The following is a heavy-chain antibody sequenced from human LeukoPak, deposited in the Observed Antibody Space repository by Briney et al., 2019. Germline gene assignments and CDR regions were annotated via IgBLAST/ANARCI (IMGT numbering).Heavy chain of an antibody. J-gene: IGHJ4*02. CDR2: ISGSGGST. CDR1: GFTFSSYA. V-gene: IGHV3-23*01. CDR3: ARDREITFGGVIAE. Sequence: GGSLRLSCAASGFTFSSYAMSWVRQAPGKGLEWVSAISGSGGSTYYADSVKGRFTISRDNAKNSLYLQMNSLRAEDTAVYYCARDREITFGGVIAEWGQGTLVTVSS. D-gene: IGHD3-16*02.